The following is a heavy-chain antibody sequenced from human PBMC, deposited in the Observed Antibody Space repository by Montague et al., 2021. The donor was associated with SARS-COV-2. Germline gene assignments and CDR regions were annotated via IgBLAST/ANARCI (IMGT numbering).Heavy chain of an antibody. V-gene: IGHV4-4*07. CDR1: GDSISSYY. CDR2: IYASGST. D-gene: IGHD2-15*01. Sequence: SETLSLTCTVSGDSISSYYWNWIRQPPGKGLEWIGRIYASGSTNYNPSLKSRVTMSVDTSKNQFSLKLNSVTAADTAVYYCGRGVVAATPVVDYWGQGTLVTVSS. CDR3: GRGVVAATPVVDY. J-gene: IGHJ4*02.